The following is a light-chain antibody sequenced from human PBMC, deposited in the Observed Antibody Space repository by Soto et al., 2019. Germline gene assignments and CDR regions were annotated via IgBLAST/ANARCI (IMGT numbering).Light chain of an antibody. CDR3: CSYAGRYTYV. J-gene: IGLJ1*01. CDR2: DVS. V-gene: IGLV2-11*01. Sequence: HYAITQPRLAFGSLGQSVTISCTGARSDVGGYNYVSWYQQHPGKAPKLMIYDVSKRPSGVPDRFSGSKSGNTASLTISGLQTEDEADYYCCSYAGRYTYVFGTGTKVTVL. CDR1: RSDVGGYNY.